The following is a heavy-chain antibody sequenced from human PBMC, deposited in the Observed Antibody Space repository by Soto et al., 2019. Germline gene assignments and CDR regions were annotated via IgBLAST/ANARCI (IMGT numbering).Heavy chain of an antibody. CDR3: ARGTGKYSYGYVNY. CDR1: GYTFTSYG. V-gene: IGHV1-18*01. CDR2: ISAYNGNT. J-gene: IGHJ4*02. Sequence: GSVKVSCKASGYTFTSYGISWVRQAPGQGLEWMGWISAYNGNTNYAQKFQGRVTVSTDTSTSTAYMELRSLISDDTAVYYCARGTGKYSYGYVNYWGQGTLVTVSS. D-gene: IGHD5-18*01.